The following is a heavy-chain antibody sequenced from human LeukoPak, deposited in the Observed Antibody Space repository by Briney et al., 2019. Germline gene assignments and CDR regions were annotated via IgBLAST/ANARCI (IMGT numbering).Heavy chain of an antibody. CDR1: GFSVSGNY. D-gene: IGHD2-21*02. V-gene: IGHV3-66*03. Sequence: GGTLRLSRAACGFSVSGNYMCWVRQAPGKGLGRVWEIKSCTRTDYSEYLNGRLTIARHNSKNTLYIHMNSMRAEDTAVYYCARAVGVTAIDNAFDNWGQGTMVTVSS. J-gene: IGHJ3*02. CDR2: IKSCTRT. CDR3: ARAVGVTAIDNAFDN.